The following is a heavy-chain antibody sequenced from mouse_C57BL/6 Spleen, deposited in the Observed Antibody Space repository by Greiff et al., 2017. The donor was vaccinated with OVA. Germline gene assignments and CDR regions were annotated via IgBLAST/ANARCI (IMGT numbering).Heavy chain of an antibody. CDR2: ISYDGSN. D-gene: IGHD1-1*01. J-gene: IGHJ1*03. CDR3: ARADYYGSSYVNWYFDV. V-gene: IGHV3-6*01. CDR1: GYSITSGYY. Sequence: VQLKESGPGLVKPSQSLSLTCSVTGYSITSGYYWNWIRQFPGNKLEWMGYISYDGSNNYNPYLKNRISITRDTSKYQFFLKLNSVTTEDTASYYCARADYYGSSYVNWYFDVWGTGTTVTVSS.